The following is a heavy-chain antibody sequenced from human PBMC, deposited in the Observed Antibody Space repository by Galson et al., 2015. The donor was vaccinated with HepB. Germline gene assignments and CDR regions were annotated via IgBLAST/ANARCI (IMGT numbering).Heavy chain of an antibody. J-gene: IGHJ3*02. CDR2: ISWNSGSI. CDR3: AEDYYYDSSETHAFDI. Sequence: SLRLSCAASGFTFDDYAVHWVRQAPGKGLEWVSGISWNSGSIGYADSVEGRFTISRDNAKNSLYLQMNSLRAEDTALYYCAEDYYYDSSETHAFDIWGQGTMVTVSS. D-gene: IGHD3-22*01. V-gene: IGHV3-9*01. CDR1: GFTFDDYA.